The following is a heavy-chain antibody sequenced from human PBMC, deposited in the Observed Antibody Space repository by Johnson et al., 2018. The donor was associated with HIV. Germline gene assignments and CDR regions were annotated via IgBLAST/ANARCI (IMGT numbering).Heavy chain of an antibody. J-gene: IGHJ3*02. CDR2: ISYDGSNK. D-gene: IGHD3-3*01. Sequence: VQLVESGGGLVQPGGSLRLSCAASGFTFSTYAMHWVRQAPGKGLEWVAVISYDGSNKYYADSVKGRFTISRDNSKNTLFLQMNSLRAEDTAVYYCAKHVTIFGVVISAFDIWGQGTMVTVSS. CDR1: GFTFSTYA. V-gene: IGHV3-30-3*02. CDR3: AKHVTIFGVVISAFDI.